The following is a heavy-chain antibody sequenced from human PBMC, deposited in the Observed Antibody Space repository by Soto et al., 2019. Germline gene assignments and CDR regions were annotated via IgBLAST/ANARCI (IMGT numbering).Heavy chain of an antibody. CDR3: ARPGFYYDSSGSSYYYYGMDV. J-gene: IGHJ6*02. CDR1: GYSFTSYW. V-gene: IGHV5-51*01. Sequence: GESLKISCKGSGYSFTSYWIGWVRQMPGKGLEWMGIIYPGDSGTRYSPSFQGQVTISADKSISTAYLQWSSLKASDTAMYYCARPGFYYDSSGSSYYYYGMDVWGQGTTVTVSS. D-gene: IGHD3-22*01. CDR2: IYPGDSGT.